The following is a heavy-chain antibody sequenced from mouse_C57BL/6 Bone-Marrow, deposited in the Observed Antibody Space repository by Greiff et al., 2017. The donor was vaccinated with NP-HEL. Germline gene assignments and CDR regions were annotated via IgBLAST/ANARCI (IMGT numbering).Heavy chain of an antibody. CDR2: IHPNSGST. Sequence: QVQLQQPGAELIKPGASVKLSCKASGYTFTSYWMHWVKQRPGQGLEWIGMIHPNSGSTNYNEKFKRKATLTVDKSSSTAYMQLSSLTSEDSAVYYCARYLDYWGQGTSVTVSS. J-gene: IGHJ4*01. CDR1: GYTFTSYW. CDR3: ARYLDY. V-gene: IGHV1-64*01.